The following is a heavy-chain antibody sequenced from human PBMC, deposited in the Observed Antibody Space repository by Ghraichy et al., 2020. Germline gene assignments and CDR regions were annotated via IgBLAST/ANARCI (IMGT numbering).Heavy chain of an antibody. CDR2: ISYGGST. V-gene: IGHV4-39*01. CDR1: GGSISSSNYY. D-gene: IGHD3-22*01. Sequence: SETLSLTCAVSGGSISSSNYYWGWIRQPPGKGLEWIGSISYGGSTYYNPSLKSRVTISIDTSKNQFSLKLSSVTAADTALYYCAGSYYYDSSGYYRRLVVFDVWGQGTLVTVSS. CDR3: AGSYYYDSSGYYRRLVVFDV. J-gene: IGHJ4*02.